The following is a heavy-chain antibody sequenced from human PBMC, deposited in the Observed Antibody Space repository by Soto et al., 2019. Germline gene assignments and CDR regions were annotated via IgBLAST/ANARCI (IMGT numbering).Heavy chain of an antibody. CDR1: GGTFSSYA. V-gene: IGHV1-69*13. J-gene: IGHJ6*02. D-gene: IGHD3-3*01. CDR2: IIPIFGTA. Sequence: SVKVSCKASGGTFSSYAISWVRQAPGQGLEWMGGIIPIFGTANYAQKFQGRVTITADESTSTAYMELSSLRSEDTAVHYCARVPPDFWSGYPDPYYGMDVWGQGTTVTVSS. CDR3: ARVPPDFWSGYPDPYYGMDV.